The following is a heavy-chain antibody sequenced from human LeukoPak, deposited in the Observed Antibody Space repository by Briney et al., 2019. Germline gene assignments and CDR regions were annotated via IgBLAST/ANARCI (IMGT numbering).Heavy chain of an antibody. V-gene: IGHV1-18*01. CDR1: GYTLSSYG. J-gene: IGHJ4*02. Sequence: ASVKVSCKASGYTLSSYGISWVRQAPGQGLEWMGWISAYNGKTNYAQKVQGRVTMTTDTSTSTAYMELRSLRSDDTAVYYCAREGKLDRKAVAIDYWGQGTLVTVSS. CDR2: ISAYNGKT. CDR3: AREGKLDRKAVAIDY. D-gene: IGHD6-19*01.